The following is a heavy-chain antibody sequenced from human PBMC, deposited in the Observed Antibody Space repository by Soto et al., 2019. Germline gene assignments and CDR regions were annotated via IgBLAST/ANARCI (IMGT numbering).Heavy chain of an antibody. D-gene: IGHD1-26*01. V-gene: IGHV4-39*01. CDR1: GGSISSSSYY. Sequence: KTSETLSLTCTVSGGSISSSSYYWGWIRQPPGKGLEWIGSIYYSGSTYYNPSLKSRVTISVDTSKNQFSLKLSSVTAADTAVYYCASGWETDYWGQGTLVTVSS. CDR3: ASGWETDY. J-gene: IGHJ4*02. CDR2: IYYSGST.